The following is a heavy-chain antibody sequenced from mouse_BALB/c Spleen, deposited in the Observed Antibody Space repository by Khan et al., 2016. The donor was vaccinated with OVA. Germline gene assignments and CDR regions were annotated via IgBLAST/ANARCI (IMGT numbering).Heavy chain of an antibody. CDR3: ARVSGGDFDY. CDR2: ISYSGNT. J-gene: IGHJ2*01. D-gene: IGHD4-1*01. V-gene: IGHV3-2*02. CDR1: GYSITSDYA. Sequence: DVKLQESGPGLVKPSQSLSLTCTVTGYSITSDYAWNWIRQFPGNKVEWMGFISYSGNTNYNPSFKSRISITRDKSKNPFFLQLNSVTTEDTATYYCARVSGGDFDYWGQGTTLTVSS.